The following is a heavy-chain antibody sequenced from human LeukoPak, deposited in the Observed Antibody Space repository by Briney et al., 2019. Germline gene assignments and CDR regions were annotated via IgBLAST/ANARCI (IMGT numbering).Heavy chain of an antibody. CDR2: IIPIFGTA. Sequence: SVKVSCKASGGTFSTYAISWVRQAPGQGREWMGGIIPIFGTANYAQKFQGRVSITADESTSTAYMELSSLRSEDTAVYYCASPPITQVVTQYFQHWGQGTLVTVSS. CDR3: ASPPITQVVTQYFQH. J-gene: IGHJ1*01. V-gene: IGHV1-69*13. CDR1: GGTFSTYA. D-gene: IGHD3-22*01.